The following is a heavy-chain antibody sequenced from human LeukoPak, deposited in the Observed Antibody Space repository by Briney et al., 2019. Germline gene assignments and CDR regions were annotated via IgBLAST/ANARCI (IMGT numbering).Heavy chain of an antibody. V-gene: IGHV4-38-2*02. CDR2: FYHSGTT. D-gene: IGHD3-10*01. J-gene: IGHJ5*02. CDR3: ARGGPYGSGSYSTWFDP. Sequence: SETLSLTCTVSGYSISSGYYWTWIRQSPGKGLEWIGTFYHSGTTYYNPSLRGRVTISVDTSKNQFSLKLPSVTAADTAVYYCARGGPYGSGSYSTWFDPWGQGTLVTVSS. CDR1: GYSISSGYY.